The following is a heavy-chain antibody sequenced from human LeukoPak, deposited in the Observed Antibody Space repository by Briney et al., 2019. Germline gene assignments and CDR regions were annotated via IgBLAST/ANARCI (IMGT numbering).Heavy chain of an antibody. J-gene: IGHJ5*02. CDR1: GFTFGDYA. V-gene: IGHV3-23*01. CDR3: AKGSLITMIVVVTRST. CDR2: ISGSGGRT. D-gene: IGHD3-22*01. Sequence: GGSLRLSCTASGFTFGDYAMSWFRQAPGKGLEWVSGISGSGGRTDYADSVKGRFTISRDNSKNTVYLQMNSLRAEDTAVYYCAKGSLITMIVVVTRSTWGQGTLVTVSS.